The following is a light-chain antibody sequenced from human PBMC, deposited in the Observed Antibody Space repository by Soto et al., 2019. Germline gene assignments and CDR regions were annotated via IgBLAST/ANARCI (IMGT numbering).Light chain of an antibody. Sequence: EIVMTQSPATLSVSPGESATLSCRASQSVSSNLAWYQQKPGQAPRLLIYGASTRATGIPARFSGSGSGTEFTLTISSLQAEDFAVYYCQQYNNWSINFGQGTRLEI. CDR1: QSVSSN. CDR3: QQYNNWSIN. J-gene: IGKJ5*01. V-gene: IGKV3-15*01. CDR2: GAS.